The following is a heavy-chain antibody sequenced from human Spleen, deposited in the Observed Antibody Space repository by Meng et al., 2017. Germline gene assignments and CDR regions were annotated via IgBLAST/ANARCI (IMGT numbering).Heavy chain of an antibody. J-gene: IGHJ5*02. Sequence: SETLSLTCAVYGGSFSGYYWSWIRQPPGKGLEWIGEINHSGSTNYNPSLESRATISVDTSQNNLSLKLSSVTAADSAVYYCARGYSSSSQVRWFDPWGQGTLVTVSS. CDR1: GGSFSGYY. CDR3: ARGYSSSSQVRWFDP. CDR2: INHSGST. V-gene: IGHV4-34*01. D-gene: IGHD6-6*01.